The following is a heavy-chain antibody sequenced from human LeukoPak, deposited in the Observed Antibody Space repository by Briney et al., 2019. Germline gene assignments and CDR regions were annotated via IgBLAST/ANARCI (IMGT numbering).Heavy chain of an antibody. CDR3: ARDTLWFGELLFRAFDI. D-gene: IGHD3-10*01. Sequence: SETLSLTCAVYGGSFSGYYWSWIRQPPGKGLEWIGEINHSGSTNYNPSLKSRVTISVDTSKNQFSLKLSSVTAADTAVYYCARDTLWFGELLFRAFDIWGQGTMVTVSS. CDR2: INHSGST. J-gene: IGHJ3*02. CDR1: GGSFSGYY. V-gene: IGHV4-34*01.